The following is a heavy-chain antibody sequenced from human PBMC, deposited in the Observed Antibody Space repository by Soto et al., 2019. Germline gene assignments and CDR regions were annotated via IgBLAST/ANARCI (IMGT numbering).Heavy chain of an antibody. V-gene: IGHV4-59*01. D-gene: IGHD3-3*01. Sequence: SETLSLTCTVSGGSISSYYWSWIRQPPGKGLEWIGYIYYSGSTNYNPSLKSRVTISVDTSKNQFSLKLSSVTAADTAVYYCARVVTIFGGINCFDPCRQGTLVTVSS. CDR3: ARVVTIFGGINCFDP. J-gene: IGHJ5*02. CDR2: IYYSGST. CDR1: GGSISSYY.